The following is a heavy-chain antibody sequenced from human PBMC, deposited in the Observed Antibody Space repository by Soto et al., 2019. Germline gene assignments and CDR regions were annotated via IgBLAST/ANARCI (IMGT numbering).Heavy chain of an antibody. J-gene: IGHJ4*02. CDR2: MYWKDGNT. CDR1: GFTIDNYG. D-gene: IGHD3-10*01. Sequence: PGGSLRLSCAASGFTIDNYGMSWVRQVPGKGLEWVPGMYWKDGNTHYADSVKGRFTISRDNAKNSLFLQLNSLRAEDTALYYCVRSGDYRSGSYWYFFDYWGQGALVTVSS. V-gene: IGHV3-20*04. CDR3: VRSGDYRSGSYWYFFDY.